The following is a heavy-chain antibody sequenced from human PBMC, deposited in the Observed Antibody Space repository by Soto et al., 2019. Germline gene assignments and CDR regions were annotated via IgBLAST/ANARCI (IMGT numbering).Heavy chain of an antibody. CDR3: TTDWYYYGSGSYSAFDI. CDR1: GFTFSNAW. Sequence: GGSLRLSCAASGFTFSNAWMSWVRQAPGKGLEWVGRIKSKTDGGTTDYAAPVKGRFTISRDDSKNTLYLQMNSLKTEDTAVYYCTTDWYYYGSGSYSAFDIWGQGTMVTVSS. J-gene: IGHJ3*02. D-gene: IGHD3-10*01. CDR2: IKSKTDGGTT. V-gene: IGHV3-15*01.